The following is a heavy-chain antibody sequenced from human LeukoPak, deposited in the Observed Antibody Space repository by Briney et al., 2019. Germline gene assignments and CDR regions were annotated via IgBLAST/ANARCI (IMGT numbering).Heavy chain of an antibody. CDR1: GLTFRSYW. D-gene: IGHD6-19*01. CDR3: AKEPGAVAGLDAFDI. J-gene: IGHJ3*02. Sequence: GGSLRLSCAASGLTFRSYWMTWVRQAPGKGLEWVANIKEDGSGKYYVDSVKGRFTISRDNSKNTLYLQMNSLRAEDTAVYYCAKEPGAVAGLDAFDIWGQGTMVTVSS. V-gene: IGHV3-7*03. CDR2: IKEDGSGK.